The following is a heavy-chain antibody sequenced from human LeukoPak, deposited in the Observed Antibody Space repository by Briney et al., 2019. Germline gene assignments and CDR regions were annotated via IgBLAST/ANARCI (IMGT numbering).Heavy chain of an antibody. Sequence: PSQTLSLTCAVSGGSLSSGGYSWSWIRQPPGKGLEWLGYIYHSGSTYYNPSLKSRVTISVDRSKNQFSLKLSSVTAADTAVYYCATTREYYYYYGMDVWGQGTTVTVSS. D-gene: IGHD5-24*01. V-gene: IGHV4-30-2*01. J-gene: IGHJ6*02. CDR3: ATTREYYYYYGMDV. CDR2: IYHSGST. CDR1: GGSLSSGGYS.